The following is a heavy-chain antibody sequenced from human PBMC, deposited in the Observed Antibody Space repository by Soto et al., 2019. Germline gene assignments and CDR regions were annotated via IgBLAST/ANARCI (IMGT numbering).Heavy chain of an antibody. V-gene: IGHV3-21*01. CDR3: ARDLGPYYYDSSGYYYAYGMDV. CDR1: GFTFSSYS. CDR2: ISSSSSYI. D-gene: IGHD3-22*01. Sequence: EVQLVESGGGLVKPGGSLRLSCAASGFTFSSYSMNWVRQAPGKGLEWVSSISSSSSYIYYADSVKGRFTISRDNAKKSLYLKMNSLRAEDTAVYYCARDLGPYYYDSSGYYYAYGMDVWGQGTTVTVSS. J-gene: IGHJ6*02.